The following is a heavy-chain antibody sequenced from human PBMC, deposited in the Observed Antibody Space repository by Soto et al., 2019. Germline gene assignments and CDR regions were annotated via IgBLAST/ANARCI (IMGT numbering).Heavy chain of an antibody. J-gene: IGHJ3*02. D-gene: IGHD3-22*01. Sequence: SGPTLVNPTQTLTLTCTFSGFSLTTSGVGVGWIRQPPGKALEWLALIYWDDDKRYSPSLKSRLTITKDTSKNQVVLTMTNMDPVDTATYYCAHRRGDNYDSSEGAFDIWGQGTMVTVS. CDR3: AHRRGDNYDSSEGAFDI. V-gene: IGHV2-5*02. CDR1: GFSLTTSGVG. CDR2: IYWDDDK.